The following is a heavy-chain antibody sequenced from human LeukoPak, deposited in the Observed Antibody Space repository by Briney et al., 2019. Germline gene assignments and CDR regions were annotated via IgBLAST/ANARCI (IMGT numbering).Heavy chain of an antibody. CDR3: ARKQNYYFDY. V-gene: IGHV4-34*01. CDR1: GGSFSGYY. J-gene: IGHJ4*02. Sequence: SETLSLTCAVYGGSFSGYYWSWIRQPPGKGLEWIGEINHSGSTNYNPSLKGRVTISVDTSKNQFSLKLSSVTAADTAVYYCARKQNYYFDYWGQGTLVAVSS. D-gene: IGHD1-7*01. CDR2: INHSGST.